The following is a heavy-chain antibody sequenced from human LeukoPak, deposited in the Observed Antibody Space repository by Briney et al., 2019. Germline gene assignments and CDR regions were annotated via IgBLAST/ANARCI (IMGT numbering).Heavy chain of an antibody. V-gene: IGHV1-18*01. J-gene: IGHJ4*02. CDR1: GYNFRHYG. D-gene: IGHD3-3*01. CDR3: ARAITIFGVVIISEFDY. Sequence: ASVKVSCKTSGYNFRHYGISWVRQAPGQGLEWMGWISAYNGNTNYAQKLQGRVTMTTDTSTSTAYMELRSLRSDDTAVYYCARAITIFGVVIISEFDYWGQGTLVTVSS. CDR2: ISAYNGNT.